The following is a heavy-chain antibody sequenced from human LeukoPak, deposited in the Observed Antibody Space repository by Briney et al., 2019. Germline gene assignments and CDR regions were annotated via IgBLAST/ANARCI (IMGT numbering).Heavy chain of an antibody. D-gene: IGHD2-15*01. V-gene: IGHV4-59*01. CDR1: GGSISSYY. Sequence: SETLSLTRTVSGGSISSYYWSWIRQPPGKGLEWIGYIYYSGSTNYNPSLKSRVTISVDTSKNQFSLKLSSVTAADTAVYYCAIYCSGGSCYSDWFDPWGQGTLVTVSS. CDR3: AIYCSGGSCYSDWFDP. J-gene: IGHJ5*02. CDR2: IYYSGST.